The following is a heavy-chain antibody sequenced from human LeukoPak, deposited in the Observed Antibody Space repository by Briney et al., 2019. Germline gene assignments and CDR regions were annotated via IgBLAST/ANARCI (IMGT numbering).Heavy chain of an antibody. J-gene: IGHJ4*02. CDR2: ISSSSSTI. Sequence: PGGSLRLSCAASGFTFSDYYMSWIRQAPGKGLEWVSYISSSSSTIYYADSVKGRFTISRDNAKNSLYLQMNSLRAEDTAVYYCARDPQHYDFWSGYSDGYWGQGTLVTVSS. CDR1: GFTFSDYY. V-gene: IGHV3-11*01. CDR3: ARDPQHYDFWSGYSDGY. D-gene: IGHD3-3*01.